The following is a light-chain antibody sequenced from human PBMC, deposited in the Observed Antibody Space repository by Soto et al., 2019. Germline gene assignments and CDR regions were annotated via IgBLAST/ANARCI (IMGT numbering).Light chain of an antibody. V-gene: IGKV1-5*01. CDR1: QSISSW. Sequence: DIQMTQSPSTLSASVGDRVTITCRASQSISSWLAWYQQKPGKAPKLLIYDASSLESGVPSRFSGSGSGTEFTLTISSLQPDDFATYYCLQDYNYPSTFGQGTRLEIK. CDR2: DAS. J-gene: IGKJ2*01. CDR3: LQDYNYPST.